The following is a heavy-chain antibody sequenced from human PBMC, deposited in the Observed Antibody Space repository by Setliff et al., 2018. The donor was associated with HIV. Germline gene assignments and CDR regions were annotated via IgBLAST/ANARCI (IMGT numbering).Heavy chain of an antibody. Sequence: SETLSLTCTVSSDSIRFYYWTWIRQPPGKGLEWIGNVYYDTALKSRLTMYADTSRTQFYLNLRSVTASDTAVYYCVRYRSKMDWFDPWGQGTLVTVSS. CDR3: VRYRSKMDWFDP. CDR2: VY. J-gene: IGHJ5*02. D-gene: IGHD5-12*01. V-gene: IGHV4-59*04. CDR1: SDSIRFYY.